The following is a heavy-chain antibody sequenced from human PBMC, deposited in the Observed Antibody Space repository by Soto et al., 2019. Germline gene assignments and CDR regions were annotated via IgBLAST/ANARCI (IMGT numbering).Heavy chain of an antibody. CDR3: ARVTSNSSGGWFDP. J-gene: IGHJ5*02. V-gene: IGHV4-31*03. CDR1: GDSISSGTYY. CDR2: ISYSGST. Sequence: PSETLSLTCTVSGDSISSGTYYWSWVRQHPGKGLEWIGYISYSGSTYSNPSLQSRVTISVDTSNNQFSLNLNSVTAADTAVYYCARVTSNSSGGWFDPWGQGTLVTVSS. D-gene: IGHD6-6*01.